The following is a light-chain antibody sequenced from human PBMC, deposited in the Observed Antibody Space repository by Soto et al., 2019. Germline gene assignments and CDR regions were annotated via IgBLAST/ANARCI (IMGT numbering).Light chain of an antibody. CDR1: SSDVGGYNY. Sequence: QSALTQPASVSGSXXXXITISCTGTSSDVGGYNYVSWYQQHPGKAPKLMIYEVSNRPSGVSNRFSGSKSGNTASLTISGLQAEDEADYYCSSYTSSSTLVVFGGGTKLTVL. J-gene: IGLJ2*01. CDR3: SSYTSSSTLVV. CDR2: EVS. V-gene: IGLV2-14*01.